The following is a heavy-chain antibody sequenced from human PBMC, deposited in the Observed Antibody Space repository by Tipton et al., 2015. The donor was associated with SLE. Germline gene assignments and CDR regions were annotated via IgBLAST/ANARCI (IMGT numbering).Heavy chain of an antibody. CDR1: GFTFSNYA. J-gene: IGHJ4*02. Sequence: SLRLSCAASGFTFSNYAMSWVRQAPGKGLEWVSTITASGRDTVYADSLQGRFTISRDNSRDSLYLQINSLGADDTAVYYCAKRPVGTVYHFDSWGQGRLVTVSS. V-gene: IGHV3-23*01. CDR3: AKRPVGTVYHFDS. D-gene: IGHD5/OR15-5a*01. CDR2: ITASGRDT.